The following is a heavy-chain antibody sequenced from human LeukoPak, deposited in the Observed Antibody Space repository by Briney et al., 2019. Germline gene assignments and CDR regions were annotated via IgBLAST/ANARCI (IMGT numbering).Heavy chain of an antibody. V-gene: IGHV3-23*01. J-gene: IGHJ4*02. Sequence: PGGSLRLSCAASGFTFSSYAMSWVRQAPGKGLEWVSAISGSGGSTYYADSVKGRFTISRDNSKNTLYLQMNSLRAEDTAVYYCAKPLRYFDWLPLDYWGQGTLVTVSS. D-gene: IGHD3-9*01. CDR2: ISGSGGST. CDR3: AKPLRYFDWLPLDY. CDR1: GFTFSSYA.